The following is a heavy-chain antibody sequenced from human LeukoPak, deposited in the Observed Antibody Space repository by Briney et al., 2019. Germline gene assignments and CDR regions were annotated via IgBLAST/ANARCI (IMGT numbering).Heavy chain of an antibody. D-gene: IGHD3-22*01. CDR1: GYTFIHYW. CDR3: ARSYDSSGYYDY. CDR2: FYPGDSDT. J-gene: IGHJ4*02. V-gene: IGHV5-51*01. Sequence: GESLKISCKGSGYTFIHYWIAWVRQMPGKGLEWMGIFYPGDSDTRYSPSFQGQVTISADKSISTAYLQWSSLKASDTAMYYCARSYDSSGYYDYWGQGTLVTVSS.